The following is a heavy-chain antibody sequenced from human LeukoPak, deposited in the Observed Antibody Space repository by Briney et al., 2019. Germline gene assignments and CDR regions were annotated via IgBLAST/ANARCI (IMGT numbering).Heavy chain of an antibody. CDR3: AKDKNWNVCDY. CDR1: GFTFSSYW. D-gene: IGHD1-1*01. CDR2: INQDGSVK. Sequence: GGSLRLSCAVSGFTFSSYWMIWFRQAPGKGLEWVAHINQDGSVKNYVDSVKGRFTISRDNPNNFLYLQMNSLRAEDTAVYYCAKDKNWNVCDYWGRGTLVTVSS. V-gene: IGHV3-7*01. J-gene: IGHJ4*02.